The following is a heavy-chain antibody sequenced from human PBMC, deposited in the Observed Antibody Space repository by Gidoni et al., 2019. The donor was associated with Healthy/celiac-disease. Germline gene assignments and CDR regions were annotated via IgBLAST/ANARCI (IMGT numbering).Heavy chain of an antibody. D-gene: IGHD3-22*01. V-gene: IGHV1-69*01. CDR3: ARVESPPKEGYYDSSGYYLGAFDI. Sequence: QVQLVQSGAEVKKPGSSVKVSCKASGGTFSSYAISWVRQAPGQGLEWMGGIIPIFGTANYAQKFQGRVTITADESTSTAYMELSSLRSEDTAVDYWARVESPPKEGYYDSSGYYLGAFDIWGQGTMVTVSS. CDR2: IIPIFGTA. CDR1: GGTFSSYA. J-gene: IGHJ3*02.